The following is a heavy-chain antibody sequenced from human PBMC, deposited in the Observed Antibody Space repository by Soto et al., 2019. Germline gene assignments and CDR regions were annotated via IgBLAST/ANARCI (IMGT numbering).Heavy chain of an antibody. Sequence: SETLSLTCAVSGGSFSGYYWGWVRQPPGKGLEWVGEINYSGSTNYNPSLKRRVTISVDTSKNQVSLKVASVTAADTAMYYCARRNYFYALDVWGQGTTVTVSS. CDR1: GGSFSGYY. CDR2: INYSGST. J-gene: IGHJ6*02. CDR3: ARRNYFYALDV. V-gene: IGHV4-34*01.